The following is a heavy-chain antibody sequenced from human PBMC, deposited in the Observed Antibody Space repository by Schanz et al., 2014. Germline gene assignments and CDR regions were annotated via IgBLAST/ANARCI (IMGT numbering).Heavy chain of an antibody. V-gene: IGHV3-11*01. J-gene: IGHJ4*02. CDR2: INSDGTTT. CDR3: ARLDSSSWYPRY. CDR1: GFTFSDYY. D-gene: IGHD6-13*01. Sequence: QVQLVESGGGLVKPGGSLRLSCAASGFTFSDYYMSWIRQAPGKGLVWVSHINSDGTTTTYADSVKGRFTISRDNAENTLYLQMNSLRVEDTAVYYCARLDSSSWYPRYWGQGTLVTVSS.